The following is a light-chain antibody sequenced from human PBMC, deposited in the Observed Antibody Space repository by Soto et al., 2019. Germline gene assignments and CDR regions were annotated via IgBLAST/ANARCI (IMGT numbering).Light chain of an antibody. V-gene: IGKV1-8*01. J-gene: IGKJ1*01. CDR2: AAS. Sequence: AIRMTQSPSSLSASTGDRVTITCRASQGISSYLAWYQQKPGKAPKRLIYAASSLQSGVPSRFSGSGSGTDFTLTISSLQPEDFATYSCQQSYSMPRTFGQGTKVDIK. CDR3: QQSYSMPRT. CDR1: QGISSY.